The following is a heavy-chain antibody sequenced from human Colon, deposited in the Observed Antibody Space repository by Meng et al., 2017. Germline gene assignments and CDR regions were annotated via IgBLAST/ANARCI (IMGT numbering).Heavy chain of an antibody. CDR1: AFTFSDSW. CDR2: MKQDGSEI. CDR3: VLGSGWSFKY. V-gene: IGHV3-7*01. D-gene: IGHD6-19*01. J-gene: IGHJ4*02. Sequence: GESLKISCAASAFTFSDSWMNWVRQAPGKGLKWVANMKQDGSEIYYVDSVEGRFTISRDNAENSLHLQMDSLRGEDTAIYYCVLGSGWSFKYWGQGTLVTVSS.